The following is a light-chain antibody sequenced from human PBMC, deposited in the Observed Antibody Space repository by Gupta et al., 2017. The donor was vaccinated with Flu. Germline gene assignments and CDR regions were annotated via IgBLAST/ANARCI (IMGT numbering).Light chain of an antibody. CDR2: EVS. J-gene: IGLJ1*01. CDR1: SSDVGGYNY. CDR3: SSYTSSSTV. V-gene: IGLV2-14*01. Sequence: QLITISCTGTSSDVGGYNYVSWYQQHPGKAPKLMIYEVSNRPSGVSNRFSGSKSGNTASLTISGLQAEDEADYYCSSYTSSSTVFGTGTKV.